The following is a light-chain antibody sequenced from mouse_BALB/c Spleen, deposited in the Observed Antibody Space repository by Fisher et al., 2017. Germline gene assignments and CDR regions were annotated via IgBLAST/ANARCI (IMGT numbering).Light chain of an antibody. J-gene: IGKJ1*01. V-gene: IGKV4-58*01. CDR1: SSVSSSY. CDR3: QQFTSSPWT. CDR2: RTS. Sequence: DIVLTQTPAIMAASLGQKVTMTCSASSSVSSSYLHWYQQKSGASPKPLIHRTSNLASGVPARFSGSGSGTSYSLTISSMEGEDAATYYCQQFTSSPWTFGGGTKLEIK.